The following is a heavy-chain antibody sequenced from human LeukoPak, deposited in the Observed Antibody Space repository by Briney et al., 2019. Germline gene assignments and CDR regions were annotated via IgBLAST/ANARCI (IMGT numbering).Heavy chain of an antibody. CDR1: GDTFTSYA. D-gene: IGHD4-17*01. Sequence: ASVKVSCKASGDTFTSYAMDWVRQAPGQGLEWMGWINTNTGNPTYAQGFTGRFVFSLDTSVSTAYLQISSLKAEDTAVYYCASDIYGDYVNYFDYWGQGTLVTVSS. V-gene: IGHV7-4-1*02. J-gene: IGHJ4*02. CDR2: INTNTGNP. CDR3: ASDIYGDYVNYFDY.